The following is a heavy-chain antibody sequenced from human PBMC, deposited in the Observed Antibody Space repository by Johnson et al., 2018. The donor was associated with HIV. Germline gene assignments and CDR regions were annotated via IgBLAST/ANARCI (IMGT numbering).Heavy chain of an antibody. D-gene: IGHD2/OR15-2a*01. V-gene: IGHV3-30*04. Sequence: QVQLVESGGGVVQPGRSLRLSCAASGFTFSSYAMHWVRQAPGKGLEWVAVISYDGSNKYYADSVKGRFTISRDNSKNTLYLQMNSLRAEDTAVYYCAEGNLGIWGQGTMVTVSS. J-gene: IGHJ3*02. CDR2: ISYDGSNK. CDR3: AEGNLGI. CDR1: GFTFSSYA.